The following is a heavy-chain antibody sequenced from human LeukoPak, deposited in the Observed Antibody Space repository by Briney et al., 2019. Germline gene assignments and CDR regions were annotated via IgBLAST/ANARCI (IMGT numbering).Heavy chain of an antibody. CDR1: GFAFSSYA. V-gene: IGHV3-23*01. CDR3: AKDFGLYYYDSSGYYP. D-gene: IGHD3-22*01. Sequence: GGSLRLSCAASGFAFSSYAMSWVRQAPGKGLEWVSAISGSGGSTYYADSVKGRFTISRDNSKNTLYLQMNSQRAEDTAVYYCAKDFGLYYYDSSGYYPWGQGTLVTVSS. CDR2: ISGSGGST. J-gene: IGHJ5*02.